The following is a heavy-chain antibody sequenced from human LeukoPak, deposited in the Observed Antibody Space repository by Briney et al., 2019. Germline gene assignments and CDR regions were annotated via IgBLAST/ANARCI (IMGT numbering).Heavy chain of an antibody. CDR3: AKQMAVDYFDY. D-gene: IGHD2-8*01. Sequence: QAGGSLRLSCAASGFTFSNFGMHWVRQAPGKGLEWVAVISYDGKNEYYTDSVKGRFTISRDNAKNAVYLQMYSLRAEDTAVYYCAKQMAVDYFDYWGQGTLVTVSS. V-gene: IGHV3-30*18. CDR1: GFTFSNFG. J-gene: IGHJ4*02. CDR2: ISYDGKNE.